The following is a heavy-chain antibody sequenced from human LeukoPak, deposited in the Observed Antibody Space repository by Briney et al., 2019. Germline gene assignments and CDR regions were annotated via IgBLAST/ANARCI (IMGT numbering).Heavy chain of an antibody. CDR1: GFTFSHYG. J-gene: IGHJ3*02. D-gene: IGHD4-11*01. V-gene: IGHV4-38-2*01. Sequence: LRLSCAASGFTFSHYGVHWVRQAPGKGLEWIGSIYHSGSTYYNPSLKSRVTISVDTSKNQFSLKLSSVTAADTAVYYCARRDYSNSHAFDIWGQGTMVTVSS. CDR3: ARRDYSNSHAFDI. CDR2: IYHSGST.